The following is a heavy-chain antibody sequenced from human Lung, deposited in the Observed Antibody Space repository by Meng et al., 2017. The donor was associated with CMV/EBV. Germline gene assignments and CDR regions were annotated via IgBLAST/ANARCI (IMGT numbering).Heavy chain of an antibody. CDR3: ARATLYCSGGSCYTNWFDP. D-gene: IGHD2-15*01. V-gene: IGHV4-34*01. J-gene: IGHJ5*02. CDR1: SFSGYY. Sequence: SFSGYYWSCIRQPPGKGLEWIGEINHSGSTNYNPSLKSRVTISVDTSKNQFSLKLSSVTAADTAVYYCARATLYCSGGSCYTNWFDPWGQGTLVTVS. CDR2: INHSGST.